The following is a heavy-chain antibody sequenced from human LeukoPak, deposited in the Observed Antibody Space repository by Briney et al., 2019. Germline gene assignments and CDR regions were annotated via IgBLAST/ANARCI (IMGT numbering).Heavy chain of an antibody. CDR2: INPNSGGT. CDR3: ARVTTRGYSYGLDY. D-gene: IGHD5-18*01. J-gene: IGHJ4*02. CDR1: GYTFTGYY. Sequence: DSVKVSCKASGYTFTGYYMHWVRQAPGQGLEWMGWINPNSGGTNYAQKFQGRVTMTRDTSISTAYMELSRLRSDDTAVYYCARVTTRGYSYGLDYWGQGTLVTVSS. V-gene: IGHV1-2*02.